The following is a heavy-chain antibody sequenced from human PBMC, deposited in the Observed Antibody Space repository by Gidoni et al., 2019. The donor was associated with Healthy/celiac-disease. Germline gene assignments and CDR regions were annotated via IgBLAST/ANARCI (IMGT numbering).Heavy chain of an antibody. CDR2: IYYSGST. D-gene: IGHD2-15*01. CDR3: ARHDIVVVVAATPDAFDI. V-gene: IGHV4-39*01. J-gene: IGHJ3*02. Sequence: QLQLQESGPGLVKPSETLSLTCTVSGGSISSSSYYWGWIRQPPGKGLEWIGSIYYSGSTYYNPSLKSRVTISVDTSKNQFSLKLSSVTAADTAVYYCARHDIVVVVAATPDAFDIWGQGTMVTVSS. CDR1: GGSISSSSYY.